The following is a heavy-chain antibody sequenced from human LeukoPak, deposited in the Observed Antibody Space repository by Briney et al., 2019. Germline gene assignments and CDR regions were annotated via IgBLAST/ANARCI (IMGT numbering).Heavy chain of an antibody. CDR3: AREGKDGDYVLDY. Sequence: GGSLRLSCAASEFTFSSAWMTWVRQAPGKGLEWVSYISSSGSTIYYADSVKGRFTISRDNAKNSLYLQMNSLRAEDTAVYYCAREGKDGDYVLDYWGQGTLVTVSS. J-gene: IGHJ4*02. CDR2: ISSSGSTI. CDR1: EFTFSSAW. D-gene: IGHD4-17*01. V-gene: IGHV3-48*04.